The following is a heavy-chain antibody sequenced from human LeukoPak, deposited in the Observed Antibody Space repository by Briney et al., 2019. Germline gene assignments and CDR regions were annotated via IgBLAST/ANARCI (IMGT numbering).Heavy chain of an antibody. Sequence: ASVKVSCKASGYTFAGYYMHWVRQAPGQGLEWMGWINPNSGGTNYAQKFQGRVTMTRDTSISTAYMELSRLKSDDTAVYYCARVKTAIFGVETGAFDIWGQGTMVTVSS. J-gene: IGHJ3*02. CDR2: INPNSGGT. CDR1: GYTFAGYY. CDR3: ARVKTAIFGVETGAFDI. V-gene: IGHV1-2*02. D-gene: IGHD3-3*01.